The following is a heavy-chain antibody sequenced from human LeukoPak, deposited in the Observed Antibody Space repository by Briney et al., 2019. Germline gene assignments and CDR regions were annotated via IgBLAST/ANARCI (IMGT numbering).Heavy chain of an antibody. Sequence: GGSPRLSCAASGFIFSNYWMTWVRQAPGKGLEWVAHIRQDGSERHYVDSVKDRFTISRDNAKNSLDPQMDSLRAEDTAVYYCARDWGSTGYDLYDSWGQGTLVTVSS. V-gene: IGHV3-7*01. CDR1: GFIFSNYW. CDR2: IRQDGSER. D-gene: IGHD5-12*01. J-gene: IGHJ4*02. CDR3: ARDWGSTGYDLYDS.